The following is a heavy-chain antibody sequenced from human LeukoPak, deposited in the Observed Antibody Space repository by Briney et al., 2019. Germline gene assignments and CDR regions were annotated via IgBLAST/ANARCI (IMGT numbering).Heavy chain of an antibody. D-gene: IGHD2-2*01. V-gene: IGHV3-23*01. CDR3: AKDRADCSNTSCYAFFDY. Sequence: GGSLRLSCAASGFTFSNYAINWVRQAPGKGLEWVSAISGSGGSTFYADSVKGRFTISRDNSKNTLYLQMNSLRAEDTAVYYCAKDRADCSNTSCYAFFDYWGQGTLVTVSS. J-gene: IGHJ4*02. CDR2: ISGSGGST. CDR1: GFTFSNYA.